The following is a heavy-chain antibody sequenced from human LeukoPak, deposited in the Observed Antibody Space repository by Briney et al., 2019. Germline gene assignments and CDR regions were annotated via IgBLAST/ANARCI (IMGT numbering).Heavy chain of an antibody. Sequence: GRSLRLSCAASGFSFSSYGIHWVRQAPGKGLEWVTLIWYDASRKYYADSVKGRFTISRDNSKNMVFLQMNSLRAEDTAVFYCVRDGAGRTFDYWGQGTLVTVSS. J-gene: IGHJ4*02. CDR3: VRDGAGRTFDY. D-gene: IGHD3-10*01. CDR2: IWYDASRK. V-gene: IGHV3-33*01. CDR1: GFSFSSYG.